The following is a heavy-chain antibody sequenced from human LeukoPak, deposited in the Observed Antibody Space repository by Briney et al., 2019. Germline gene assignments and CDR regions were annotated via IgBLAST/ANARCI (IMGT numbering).Heavy chain of an antibody. J-gene: IGHJ4*02. CDR2: ISYDGSNK. Sequence: PGGSLRLSCAASGFTFSSYAMHWVRQAPGKGLEWVAVISYDGSNKYYADSVKGRFTISRDNSKNTLYLQMNSLRAEDTAVYYCAREEQLVPGDYWGQGTLVTVSS. V-gene: IGHV3-30-3*01. CDR1: GFTFSSYA. D-gene: IGHD6-6*01. CDR3: AREEQLVPGDY.